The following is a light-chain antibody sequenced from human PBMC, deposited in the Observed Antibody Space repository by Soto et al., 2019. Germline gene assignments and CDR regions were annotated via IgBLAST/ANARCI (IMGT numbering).Light chain of an antibody. CDR2: AAS. Sequence: QLAQSPSSLSASVGDRVTITCRASQSISSYLDWYQQKPGKAPNLLIYAASTLQSGVPSRFSGGGSGTDFTLTISSLQPEDFATYYCQQVYGSPSTFGGGTKVDIK. CDR1: QSISSY. J-gene: IGKJ4*01. CDR3: QQVYGSPST. V-gene: IGKV1-39*01.